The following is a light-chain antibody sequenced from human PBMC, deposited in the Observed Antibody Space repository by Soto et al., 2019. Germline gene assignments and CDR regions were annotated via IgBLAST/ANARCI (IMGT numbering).Light chain of an antibody. CDR2: GAS. J-gene: IGKJ4*01. CDR3: QQYVTSPLT. V-gene: IGKV3-20*01. Sequence: EIVLTQSPGTLSFSPGERATLSCRASHSVSSSYLAWYQQKPGQAPRLLIYGASSRATGIPDRFSGSGSGTNFTLTISRLEPADFAVYYCQQYVTSPLTFGGGTKVDIK. CDR1: HSVSSSY.